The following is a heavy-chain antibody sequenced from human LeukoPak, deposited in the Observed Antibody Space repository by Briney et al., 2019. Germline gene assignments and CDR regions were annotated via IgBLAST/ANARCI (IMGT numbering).Heavy chain of an antibody. J-gene: IGHJ4*02. D-gene: IGHD3-22*01. CDR1: AGSITGNY. V-gene: IGHV4-59*01. CDR3: ARAGTYDTIAYYYDD. CDR2: IYYSGST. Sequence: PSETLSLTCTVSAGSITGNYWSWIRQPPGKGLEWIGYIYYSGSTSYHPSLKSRRTLSVDTSKNQFSLKLRSVTAADTAVYFCARAGTYDTIAYYYDDWGQGTLVTVSA.